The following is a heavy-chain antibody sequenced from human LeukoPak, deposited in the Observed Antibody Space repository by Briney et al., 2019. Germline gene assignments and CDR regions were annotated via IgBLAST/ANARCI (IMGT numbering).Heavy chain of an antibody. CDR3: ARGGGYCSSTSCHDASDI. CDR2: IYYSGST. Sequence: SETLSLTCTVSGGSISSYYWSWIRQPPGKGLEWIGYIYYSGSTNYNPSLKSRVTISVDTSKNQFSLKLSSVTAADTAVYYCARGGGYCSSTSCHDASDIWGQGTMVTVSS. J-gene: IGHJ3*02. D-gene: IGHD2-2*01. CDR1: GGSISSYY. V-gene: IGHV4-59*01.